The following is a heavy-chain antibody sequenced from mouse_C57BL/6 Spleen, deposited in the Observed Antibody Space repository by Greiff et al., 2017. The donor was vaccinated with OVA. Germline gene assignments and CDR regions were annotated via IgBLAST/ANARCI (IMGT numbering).Heavy chain of an antibody. CDR1: GFTFSSYA. Sequence: EVMLVESGGGLVKPGGSLKLSCAASGFTFSSYAMSWVRQTPEKRLEWVATISGGGSYTYYPDNVKGRFTISRDNAKNTLYLQKSHLKSEDTAMYYCAKDRQLRSFAYWGQGTPVTVSA. CDR2: ISGGGSYT. V-gene: IGHV5-4*01. J-gene: IGHJ3*01. CDR3: AKDRQLRSFAY. D-gene: IGHD3-2*02.